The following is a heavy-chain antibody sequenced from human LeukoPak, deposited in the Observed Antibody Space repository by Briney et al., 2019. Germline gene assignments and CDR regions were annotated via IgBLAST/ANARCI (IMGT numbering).Heavy chain of an antibody. D-gene: IGHD3-10*01. CDR2: IRSDSSYK. V-gene: IGHV3-30*02. Sequence: TGGSLRLSCVASGFSFRNYGMHWVRQAPGKGLEWVTFIRSDSSYKYYADSVKGRFTISRDNSKNTVYLQMNSLRDEDTAVYYCARASGDSWGQGSLVTVSS. J-gene: IGHJ5*01. CDR3: ARASGDS. CDR1: GFSFRNYG.